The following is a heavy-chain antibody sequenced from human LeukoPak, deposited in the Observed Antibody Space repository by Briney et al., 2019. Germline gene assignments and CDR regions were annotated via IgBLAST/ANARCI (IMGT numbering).Heavy chain of an antibody. Sequence: ASVKVSCKASGYTFTGYYMHWVRQAPGQGLEWMGWINPNSGGTNYAQKFQGRVTMTRDTSISTACMELSRLRSDDTAVYYCARGLYYGDWYFDLWGRGTLVTVSS. J-gene: IGHJ2*01. D-gene: IGHD4-17*01. CDR3: ARGLYYGDWYFDL. V-gene: IGHV1-2*02. CDR1: GYTFTGYY. CDR2: INPNSGGT.